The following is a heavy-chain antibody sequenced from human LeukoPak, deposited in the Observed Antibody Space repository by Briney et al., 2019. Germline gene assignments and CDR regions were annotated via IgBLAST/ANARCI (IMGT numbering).Heavy chain of an antibody. CDR3: ARVEWELPTGFDY. CDR1: GGTFSSYA. Sequence: ASVKVSCKASGGTFSSYAISWVRQAPGQGLEWMGGIIPIFGTANYAQKFQGRVTITADKSTSTAYMELSSLRSEDTAVYYCARVEWELPTGFDYWGQGTLVTVSS. V-gene: IGHV1-69*06. D-gene: IGHD1-26*01. J-gene: IGHJ4*02. CDR2: IIPIFGTA.